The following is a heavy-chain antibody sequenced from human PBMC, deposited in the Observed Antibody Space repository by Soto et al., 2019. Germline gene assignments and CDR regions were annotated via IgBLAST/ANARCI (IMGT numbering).Heavy chain of an antibody. J-gene: IGHJ5*02. CDR1: GGSFSGYY. Sequence: SETLSLTCAVYGGSFSGYYWSWIRQPPGKGLEWIGEINHSGSTNYNPSLKSRVTISVDTSKNQFSLKLSSVTAEDTAVYYCARDGYCISTSCYPNWFDPWGQGTLVTVSS. V-gene: IGHV4-34*01. CDR2: INHSGST. D-gene: IGHD2-2*03. CDR3: ARDGYCISTSCYPNWFDP.